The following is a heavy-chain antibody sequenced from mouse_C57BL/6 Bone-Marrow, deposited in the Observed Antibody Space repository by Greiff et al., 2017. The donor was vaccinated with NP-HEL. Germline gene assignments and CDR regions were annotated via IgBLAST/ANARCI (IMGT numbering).Heavy chain of an antibody. D-gene: IGHD2-14*01. Sequence: VQLQQPGAELVKPGASVKMSCKASGYTFTSYWITWVKQRPGQGLEWIGDIYPGSGSTNYNEKFKSKATLTVDTSSSTAYMQLSSLTSEDSAVYYCARSRYGGPWFAYWGQGTLVTVSA. CDR1: GYTFTSYW. CDR2: IYPGSGST. J-gene: IGHJ3*01. CDR3: ARSRYGGPWFAY. V-gene: IGHV1-55*01.